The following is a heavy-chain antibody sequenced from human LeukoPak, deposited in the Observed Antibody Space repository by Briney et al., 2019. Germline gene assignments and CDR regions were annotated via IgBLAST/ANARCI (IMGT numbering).Heavy chain of an antibody. V-gene: IGHV1-18*01. J-gene: IGHJ4*02. CDR3: ARDHYYDSSGYSGMRN. D-gene: IGHD3-22*01. CDR1: GYTFTSYG. CDR2: ISAYNGNT. Sequence: ASVKVSCKASGYTFTSYGISWVRQAPGQGLEWMGWISAYNGNTNYAQKLQGRVTMTTDTSTSTAYMELRSLRSDDTAVYYCARDHYYDSSGYSGMRNWGQGTLVTVSS.